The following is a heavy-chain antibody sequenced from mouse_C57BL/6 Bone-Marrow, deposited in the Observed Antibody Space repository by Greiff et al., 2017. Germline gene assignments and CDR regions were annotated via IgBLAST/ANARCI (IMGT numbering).Heavy chain of an antibody. V-gene: IGHV5-17*01. CDR3: ARGPGLYFDY. Sequence: EVQLVASGGGLVKPGGSLKLSCAASGFTFSDYGMHWVRQAPEKGLEWVAYISSGSSTIYYADTVKGRFTISRDNAKNTLFLQMTSLRSEDTAMYYCARGPGLYFDYWGQGTTLTVSS. D-gene: IGHD3-3*01. CDR1: GFTFSDYG. CDR2: ISSGSSTI. J-gene: IGHJ2*01.